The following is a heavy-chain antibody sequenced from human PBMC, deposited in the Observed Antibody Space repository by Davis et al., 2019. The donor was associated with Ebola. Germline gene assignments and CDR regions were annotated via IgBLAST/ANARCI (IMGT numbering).Heavy chain of an antibody. V-gene: IGHV1-18*04. CDR2: ISNYNGNT. J-gene: IGHJ3*02. CDR3: ARTSIVGTTTTASDI. CDR1: GYSFTSNG. D-gene: IGHD1-26*01. Sequence: ASVKVSCKASGYSFTSNGISWMRQVPGQGLEWVGWISNYNGNTNYAEKFQGRVTMTTDTSTSTAYMELRSLRSDDTAVYFCARTSIVGTTTTASDIWGQGTKVTVSS.